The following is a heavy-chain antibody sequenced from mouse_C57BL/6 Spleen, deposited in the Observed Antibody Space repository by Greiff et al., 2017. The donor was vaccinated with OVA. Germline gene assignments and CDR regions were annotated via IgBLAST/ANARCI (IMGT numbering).Heavy chain of an antibody. CDR1: GYTFTDYY. J-gene: IGHJ4*01. V-gene: IGHV1-19*01. D-gene: IGHD1-1*01. Sequence: EVQLQESGPVLVKPGASVKMSCKASGYTFTDYYMNWVKQSHGKSLEWIGVINPYNGGTSYNQKFKGKATLTVDKSSSTAYMELNSLTSEDSAVYYCARRNYGSRDYAMDYWGQGTSVTVSS. CDR3: ARRNYGSRDYAMDY. CDR2: INPYNGGT.